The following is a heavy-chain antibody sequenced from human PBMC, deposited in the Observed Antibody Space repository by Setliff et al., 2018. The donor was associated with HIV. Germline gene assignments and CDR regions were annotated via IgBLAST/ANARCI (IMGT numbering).Heavy chain of an antibody. CDR1: GGSISSYY. V-gene: IGHV4-59*08. D-gene: IGHD3-10*01. CDR2: IYYSGSA. CDR3: ARQITMVRGVYQPYYYYYMDV. Sequence: SETLSLTCTVSGGSISSYYWSWIWQPPGKGLEWIGYIYYSGSANYNPSLKSRVTISVDTSKNQFSLKLSSVTAADTAVYYCARQITMVRGVYQPYYYYYMDVWGKGTTVTVSS. J-gene: IGHJ6*03.